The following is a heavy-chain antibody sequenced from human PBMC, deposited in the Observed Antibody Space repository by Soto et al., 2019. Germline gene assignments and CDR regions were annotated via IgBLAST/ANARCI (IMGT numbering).Heavy chain of an antibody. CDR2: VYYSGRT. Sequence: SETLSLTSTVSGGSVSRYYWTWVRQPPGKGVEWIGYVYYSGRTHYNASLKSGVTISLDTSKNQFSLKLTSVPAADTAMYFCASSPPAMVAPNIWGQGTLGTSPQ. D-gene: IGHD5-18*01. J-gene: IGHJ4*02. V-gene: IGHV4-59*02. CDR3: ASSPPAMVAPNI. CDR1: GGSVSRYY.